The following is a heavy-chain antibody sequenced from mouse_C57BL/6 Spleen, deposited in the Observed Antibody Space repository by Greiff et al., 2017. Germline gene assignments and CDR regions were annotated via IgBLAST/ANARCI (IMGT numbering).Heavy chain of an antibody. V-gene: IGHV6-3*01. D-gene: IGHD3-3*01. CDR2: IRLKSDNYAT. CDR3: TTGTYYFDY. Sequence: EVKVVESGGGLVQPGGSMKLSCVASGFTFSNYWMNWVRQSPEKGLEWVAQIRLKSDNYATHYAESVKGRFTISRDDSKSSVYLQMNNLRAEDTGIYYCTTGTYYFDYWGQGTTLTVSS. J-gene: IGHJ2*01. CDR1: GFTFSNYW.